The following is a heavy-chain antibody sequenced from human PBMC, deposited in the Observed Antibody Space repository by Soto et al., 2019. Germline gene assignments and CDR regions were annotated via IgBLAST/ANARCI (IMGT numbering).Heavy chain of an antibody. CDR1: GYTFTSHA. D-gene: IGHD1-7*01. J-gene: IGHJ4*02. V-gene: IGHV1-3*01. CDR2: INAGNGNT. CDR3: ARHGTSGEFFDY. Sequence: QVQLVQSGAEVKKSGASVKVSCKASGYTFTSHAMHWVRQAPGQRLEYMGWINAGNGNTKYSLKFQGRVTITRDTSATTAYMELSGLRSEDTAVYYCARHGTSGEFFDYWGQGTLVTVSS.